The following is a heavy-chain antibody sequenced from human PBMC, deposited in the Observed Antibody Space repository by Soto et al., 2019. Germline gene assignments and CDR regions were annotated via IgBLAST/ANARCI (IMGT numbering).Heavy chain of an antibody. D-gene: IGHD2-2*01. CDR2: ISSSSSTI. CDR1: GFTFSSYS. J-gene: IGHJ3*02. Sequence: RLSCAASGFTFSSYSMTLVRQTTGKGLEWVSYISSSSSTIYYADSVKGRFTISRDNAKNSLYLQMNSLRAEDTAVYYCARDSGRYCSSTSCHGGAFDIWGQGTMVTVSS. V-gene: IGHV3-48*01. CDR3: ARDSGRYCSSTSCHGGAFDI.